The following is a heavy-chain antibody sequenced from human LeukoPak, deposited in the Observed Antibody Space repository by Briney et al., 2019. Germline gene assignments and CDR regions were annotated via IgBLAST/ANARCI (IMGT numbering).Heavy chain of an antibody. J-gene: IGHJ4*02. CDR2: VYYSGST. D-gene: IGHD5/OR15-5a*01. V-gene: IGHV4-59*08. CDR1: GGSTCSFY. Sequence: SETLSLTCTVSGGSTCSFYSSSFRQPPGKRLEWIGYVYYSGSTSYNPSLKSRVTISVDTSKNQFSLKVSSVTAADTAVYFCARGPCRGRGTLVTVSS. CDR3: ARGPC.